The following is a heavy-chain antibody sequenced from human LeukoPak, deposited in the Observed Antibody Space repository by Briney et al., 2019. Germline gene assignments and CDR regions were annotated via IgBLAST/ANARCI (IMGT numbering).Heavy chain of an antibody. CDR1: GFTFSNYW. CDR3: ATSEDTAAGPY. Sequence: GGSLRLSCAASGFTFSNYWMTWVRQAPGKGLEWVANIKPDGSVTLYGDSVKGRFTISRDNAKNSLYPQMNSLRAEDTGLYYCATSEDTAAGPYWGQGTLVTVSS. J-gene: IGHJ4*02. D-gene: IGHD6-13*01. CDR2: IKPDGSVT. V-gene: IGHV3-7*01.